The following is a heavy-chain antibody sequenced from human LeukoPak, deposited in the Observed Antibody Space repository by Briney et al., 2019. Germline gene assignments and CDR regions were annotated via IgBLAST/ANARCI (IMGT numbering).Heavy chain of an antibody. J-gene: IGHJ5*02. CDR2: ISYDGSNK. D-gene: IGHD2-8*01. CDR3: ARDRLRPNWFDP. CDR1: GFTFSSYA. V-gene: IGHV3-30-3*01. Sequence: GGSLRLSCAASGFTFSSYAMHWVRQAPGKGLEWVAVISYDGSNKYYADSVKGRFTISRDNSKNTLYLQMNSLRAEDTAVHYCARDRLRPNWFDPWGQGTLVTVSS.